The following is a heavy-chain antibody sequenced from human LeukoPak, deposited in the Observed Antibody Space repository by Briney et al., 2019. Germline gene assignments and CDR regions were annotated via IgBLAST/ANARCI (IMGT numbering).Heavy chain of an antibody. CDR1: GFTVSSHW. Sequence: GGSLRLSCAASGFTVSSHWMHWVRQAPGKGLVWVSRIYGDTYYADSVKGRFTISRDNAKRSLYLHMNSLRAEDTAVYYCARDGYSSSYHFDSWGQGTLVTVSS. V-gene: IGHV3-74*01. J-gene: IGHJ4*02. CDR2: IYGDT. D-gene: IGHD6-6*01. CDR3: ARDGYSSSYHFDS.